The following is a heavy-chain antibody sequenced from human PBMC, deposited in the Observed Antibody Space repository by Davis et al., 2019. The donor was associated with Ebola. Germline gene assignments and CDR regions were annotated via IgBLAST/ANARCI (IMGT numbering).Heavy chain of an antibody. CDR1: GFTFTSSA. CDR3: AASAGAVGNFDY. J-gene: IGHJ4*01. Sequence: SLKVSCKASGFTFTSSAMQWVRQARGQRLEWIGWIVVGSGNTNYAQKFQGRATITRDMSTSTSYLDLSNVRSEDTAVYYCAASAGAVGNFDYWGQGTLVTISS. V-gene: IGHV1-58*02. D-gene: IGHD1-14*01. CDR2: IVVGSGNT.